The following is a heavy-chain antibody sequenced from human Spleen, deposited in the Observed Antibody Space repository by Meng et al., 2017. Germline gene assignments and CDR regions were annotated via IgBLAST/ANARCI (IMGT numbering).Heavy chain of an antibody. CDR1: GGTFSSYA. CDR3: ARDLRHDSSGYYYARSYYYGMDV. CDR2: IIPIFGTA. V-gene: IGHV1-69*06. D-gene: IGHD3-22*01. Sequence: SVKVSCKASGGTFSSYAISWVRQAPGQGLEWMGGIIPIFGTANYAQKFQGRVTITADKSTSTAYMELSSLRSEDTAVYYCARDLRHDSSGYYYARSYYYGMDVWGQGTTVTVSS. J-gene: IGHJ6*02.